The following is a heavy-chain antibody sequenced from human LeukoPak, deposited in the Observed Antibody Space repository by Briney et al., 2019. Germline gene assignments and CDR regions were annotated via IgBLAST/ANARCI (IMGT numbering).Heavy chain of an antibody. CDR1: GFTFSRYE. V-gene: IGHV3-48*03. CDR2: IRSSGSTT. J-gene: IGHJ4*02. D-gene: IGHD3-10*01. CDR3: ARVNYYALDY. Sequence: PGGSLRLSCAASGFTFSRYETNWVRQAPGKGLEWVSYIRSSGSTTYYADSVQGRFTISRDDAENSLYLQMNSLRDEDTAVYYCARVNYYALDYWGQGALVTVSS.